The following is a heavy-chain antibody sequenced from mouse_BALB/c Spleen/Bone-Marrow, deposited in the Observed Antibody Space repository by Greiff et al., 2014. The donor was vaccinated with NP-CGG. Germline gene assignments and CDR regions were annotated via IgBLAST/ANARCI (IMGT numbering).Heavy chain of an antibody. J-gene: IGHJ4*01. V-gene: IGHV5-4*02. CDR3: ARDRGVQGYAMDY. D-gene: IGHD2-14*01. Sequence: EVKLVESGGGLVKPVGSLKLSCAASGFTFSDFYMYWVRQTPEKRLEWVATISYGGSYIYYPDSVKGRFTISRDDAKNNLYLQMSSLKSEDTAMYYCARDRGVQGYAMDYWGQGTSVTVSS. CDR2: ISYGGSYI. CDR1: GFTFSDFY.